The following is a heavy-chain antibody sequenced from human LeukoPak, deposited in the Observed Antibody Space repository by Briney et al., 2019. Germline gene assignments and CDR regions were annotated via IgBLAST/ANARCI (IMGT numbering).Heavy chain of an antibody. Sequence: GGSLRLSCAASGFTFSSYDMNWVRQAPGKGLEWVSYISSSSSTIYYADSVKGRFTISRDNAKYSLYLQMNSLRAEDTAVYYCARDRFGGSFDYWGQGTLVTVSS. J-gene: IGHJ4*02. CDR2: ISSSSSTI. CDR3: ARDRFGGSFDY. CDR1: GFTFSSYD. V-gene: IGHV3-48*01. D-gene: IGHD1-26*01.